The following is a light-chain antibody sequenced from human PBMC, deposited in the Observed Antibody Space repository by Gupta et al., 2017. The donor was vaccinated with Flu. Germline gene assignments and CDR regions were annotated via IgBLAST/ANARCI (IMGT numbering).Light chain of an antibody. CDR1: KLDDKY. J-gene: IGLJ2*01. CDR2: EDN. CDR3: QAWGGTNVV. V-gene: IGLV3-1*01. Sequence: CSGDKLDDKYSSWYQQRPGHSPILLIYEDNKRPSGIPERFSGSVSENTATLTISGAQALDEADYYCQAWGGTNVVFGGGTRLTVL.